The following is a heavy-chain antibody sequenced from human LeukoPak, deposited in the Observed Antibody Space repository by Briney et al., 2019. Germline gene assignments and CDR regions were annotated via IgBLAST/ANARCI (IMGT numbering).Heavy chain of an antibody. J-gene: IGHJ4*02. V-gene: IGHV3-66*01. CDR2: FYTAEKT. D-gene: IGHD3-22*01. CDR1: GFSVSSYY. Sequence: PGGSLRLSCAASGFSVSSYYMSWVRQAPGKGLEWVSVFYTAEKTYHADSVKGRFSISRDNSKNTLYLQMNSLRAEDTAVYYCARDLNPLYYYDSSGHLFGYWGQGTLVTVSS. CDR3: ARDLNPLYYYDSSGHLFGY.